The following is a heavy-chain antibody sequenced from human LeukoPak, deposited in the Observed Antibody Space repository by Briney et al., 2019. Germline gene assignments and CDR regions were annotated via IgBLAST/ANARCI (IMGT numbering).Heavy chain of an antibody. CDR3: ATASGGNRGLFDY. Sequence: GGSLRLSCAASGFTFSSYGMHWVRQAPGKGLEWVAVIWYDGSNKYYADSVKGRFTISRDNSKNTLYLQMNSLRAEDTAVYYCATASGGNRGLFDYWGQGTLVTASS. D-gene: IGHD3-10*01. CDR1: GFTFSSYG. J-gene: IGHJ4*02. CDR2: IWYDGSNK. V-gene: IGHV3-33*01.